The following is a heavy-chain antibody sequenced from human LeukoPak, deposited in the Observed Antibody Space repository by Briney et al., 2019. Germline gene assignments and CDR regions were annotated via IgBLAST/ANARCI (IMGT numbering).Heavy chain of an antibody. V-gene: IGHV4-34*01. Sequence: SETLSLTCAVYGGSFSGYYWSWIRQPPGKGLEWIGEINHSGSTNYNPSLKSRVPISVDTSKNQFSLKLSSVTAADTAVYYCARLIGYRSSTSCYYYYYGMDVWGQGTTVTVSS. D-gene: IGHD2-2*01. J-gene: IGHJ6*02. CDR1: GGSFSGYY. CDR3: ARLIGYRSSTSCYYYYYGMDV. CDR2: INHSGST.